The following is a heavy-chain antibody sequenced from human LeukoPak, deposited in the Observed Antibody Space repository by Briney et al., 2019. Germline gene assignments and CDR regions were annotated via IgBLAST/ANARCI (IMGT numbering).Heavy chain of an antibody. CDR2: IYSGGST. Sequence: GGSLRLSCAASGFTVTSNYMSWVRQAPGKGLEWVAVIYSGGSTYYADSVKGRFTISRDNSKNTLYLQMNSLRDEDMSFYYCGAAPWADYGCCSDAFYSWGQGIMVTVSS. D-gene: IGHD4-17*01. V-gene: IGHV3-66*01. CDR3: GAAPWADYGCCSDAFYS. J-gene: IGHJ3*02. CDR1: GFTVTSNY.